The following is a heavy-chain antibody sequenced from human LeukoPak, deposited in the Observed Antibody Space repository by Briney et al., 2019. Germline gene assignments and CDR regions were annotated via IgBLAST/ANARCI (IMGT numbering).Heavy chain of an antibody. Sequence: QSGGSLRLSCAASGFTFSSYAMSWVRQAPGKGLEWVSAISGSGGSTYYADSVKGRFTISRDNSKNTLYLQMNSLRAEDTAVYYCAKDPDIVVVPAAIGYFDYWGQGTLVTVSS. CDR2: ISGSGGST. D-gene: IGHD2-2*01. CDR1: GFTFSSYA. CDR3: AKDPDIVVVPAAIGYFDY. J-gene: IGHJ4*02. V-gene: IGHV3-23*01.